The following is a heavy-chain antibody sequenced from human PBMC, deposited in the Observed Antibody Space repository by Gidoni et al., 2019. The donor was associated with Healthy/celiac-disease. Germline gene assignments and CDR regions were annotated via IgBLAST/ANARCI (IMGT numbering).Heavy chain of an antibody. Sequence: EVQLLESGGGLVQPEGSLRLSWAACGFPFSSYAMSWVRQAPGKGLEWVSGISGSGGSTYYADSVKGRFTISRDNSKNTLYLQMNSLRAEDTAVYYCAKRAADYYGSGSPHFDYWGQGTLVTVSS. J-gene: IGHJ4*02. CDR2: ISGSGGST. CDR3: AKRAADYYGSGSPHFDY. V-gene: IGHV3-23*01. CDR1: GFPFSSYA. D-gene: IGHD3-10*01.